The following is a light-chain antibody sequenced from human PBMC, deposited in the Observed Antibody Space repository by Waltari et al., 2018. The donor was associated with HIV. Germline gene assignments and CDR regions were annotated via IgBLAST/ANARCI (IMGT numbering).Light chain of an antibody. J-gene: IGKJ2*01. V-gene: IGKV1-39*01. CDR2: AAS. CDR1: QSISNN. Sequence: DNQMTQSPSSLCASAGDRVTSTCRASQSISNNLNWYQRKPGKAPKLLIYAASRLYSGVPSRISGSGSETDFTLTINSLQPEDSATYFCQQGYSTPYTFGQGTQLQIK. CDR3: QQGYSTPYT.